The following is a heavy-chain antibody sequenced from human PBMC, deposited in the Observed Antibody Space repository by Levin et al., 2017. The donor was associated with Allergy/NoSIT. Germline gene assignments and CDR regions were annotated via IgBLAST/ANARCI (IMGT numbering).Heavy chain of an antibody. CDR1: GYTFSDYY. D-gene: IGHD1-1*01. CDR2: IYPKNGGS. J-gene: IGHJ4*02. V-gene: IGHV1-2*06. CDR3: VRENWYYDY. Sequence: ASVKVSCKPSGYTFSDYYVHWVRQAPGAGLEWVGQIYPKNGGSTYAQKFQGRVTMTRDTSINTAYMELSSLISDDTAVYYCVRENWYYDYWGQGTLVTVSS.